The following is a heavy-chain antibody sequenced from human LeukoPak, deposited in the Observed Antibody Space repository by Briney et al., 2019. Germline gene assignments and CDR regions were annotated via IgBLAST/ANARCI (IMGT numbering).Heavy chain of an antibody. J-gene: IGHJ4*02. Sequence: GGSLRLSCAASGFTVSSNYMSWVRQAPGKGLEWVSVIYSGGSTYYADSVKGRFTISRDNSKNTLYLQMNSLRAEDTAVYYCAYAEVTTSFDYRGQGTLVTVSS. CDR3: AYAEVTTSFDY. CDR1: GFTVSSNY. V-gene: IGHV3-53*01. D-gene: IGHD4-11*01. CDR2: IYSGGST.